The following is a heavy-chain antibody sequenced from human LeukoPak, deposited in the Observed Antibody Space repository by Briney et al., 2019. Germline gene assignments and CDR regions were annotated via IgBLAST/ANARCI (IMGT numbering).Heavy chain of an antibody. V-gene: IGHV4-31*03. Sequence: SETLSLTCTVSGGSISSGGYYWSWIRQHPGKGQEWIGYIYYSGSTYYNPSLKSRVTISVDTSKNQFSLKLSSVTAADTAVYYCARDQLLTFDYWGQGTLVTVSS. CDR3: ARDQLLTFDY. J-gene: IGHJ4*02. CDR1: GGSISSGGYY. D-gene: IGHD2-2*01. CDR2: IYYSGST.